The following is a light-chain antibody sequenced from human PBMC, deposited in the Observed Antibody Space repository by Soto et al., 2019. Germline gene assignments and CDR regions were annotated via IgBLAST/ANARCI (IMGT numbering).Light chain of an antibody. CDR1: QDISNY. CDR3: QQYDNLSYT. Sequence: DIQMTQSPSSLSASVGDRVTITCQASQDISNYLNRYQQKPGKAPKLLIYDASNLDTGVPSRFSGSGYGTDFTFTISSQQPEDIATSYCQQYDNLSYTFGQGTKLEIK. CDR2: DAS. V-gene: IGKV1-33*01. J-gene: IGKJ2*01.